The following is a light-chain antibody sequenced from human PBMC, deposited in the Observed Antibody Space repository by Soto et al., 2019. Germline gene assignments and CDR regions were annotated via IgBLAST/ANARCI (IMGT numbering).Light chain of an antibody. CDR1: SSDVGSYNL. V-gene: IGLV2-23*01. Sequence: QSVLTQPASVSGSPGQSITISCTGTSSDVGSYNLVSWYQQHPGKAPKLMIYEDTTRPSGVSNRFSGSKSGNTASLTISGLQAEDEADYYCSSYAGSTTYVVFGGGTKLTVL. CDR3: SSYAGSTTYVV. J-gene: IGLJ2*01. CDR2: EDT.